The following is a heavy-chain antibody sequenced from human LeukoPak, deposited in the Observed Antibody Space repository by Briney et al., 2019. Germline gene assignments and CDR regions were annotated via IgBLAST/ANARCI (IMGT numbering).Heavy chain of an antibody. CDR1: GYTFNGYY. CDR2: INPNSGGT. CDR3: ARDNDSRDPPHFDY. Sequence: GASVKVSCKASGYTFNGYYMHWVRQAPGQGLEWMGWINPNSGGTNYAQKFQGRVTMTRDTSISTAYMELSSLRSEDTAVYYCARDNDSRDPPHFDYWGQGTLVTVSS. V-gene: IGHV1-2*02. D-gene: IGHD3-16*01. J-gene: IGHJ4*02.